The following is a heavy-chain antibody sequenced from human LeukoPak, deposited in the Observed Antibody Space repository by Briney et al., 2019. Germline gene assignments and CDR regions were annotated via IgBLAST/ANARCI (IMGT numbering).Heavy chain of an antibody. D-gene: IGHD1-20*01. V-gene: IGHV4-59*01. J-gene: IGHJ6*02. CDR3: ATLGAYNWNYDGMDV. Sequence: SETLSLTCTVSGGSISSYYWSWLRQPPGKGLEWIGYIYYSGSTNYNPSLKSRVTISVDTSKNQFSLKLSSVTAADTAVYYCATLGAYNWNYDGMDVWGQGTTVTVPS. CDR1: GGSISSYY. CDR2: IYYSGST.